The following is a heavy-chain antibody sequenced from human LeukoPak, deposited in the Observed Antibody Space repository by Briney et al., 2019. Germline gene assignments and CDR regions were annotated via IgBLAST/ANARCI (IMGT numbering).Heavy chain of an antibody. Sequence: GGSLRLSCAASGFTFSSFAMHWVRQSSGKGLEWVAFIRYDGSHQYYADSVKGRVTISRDNSKNTLYLQMNSLRPEDTAVYYCAKDSVGGQNWFDPWGQGTLVTVSS. CDR1: GFTFSSFA. D-gene: IGHD2-15*01. J-gene: IGHJ5*02. CDR2: IRYDGSHQ. CDR3: AKDSVGGQNWFDP. V-gene: IGHV3-30*02.